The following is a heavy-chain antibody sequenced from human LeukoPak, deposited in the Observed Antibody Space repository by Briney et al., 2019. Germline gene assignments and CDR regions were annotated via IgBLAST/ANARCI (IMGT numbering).Heavy chain of an antibody. Sequence: GGSLRLSCAASRFTFSSYSMNWVRQAPGKGLEWVSSIGSSSNSIYYTDSVKGRFTISRDNAKNSLYLQMNSLRAEDTAVYYCARELPTEAFDYWGQGTLVTVSS. D-gene: IGHD1-26*01. J-gene: IGHJ4*02. V-gene: IGHV3-21*01. CDR2: IGSSSNSI. CDR3: ARELPTEAFDY. CDR1: RFTFSSYS.